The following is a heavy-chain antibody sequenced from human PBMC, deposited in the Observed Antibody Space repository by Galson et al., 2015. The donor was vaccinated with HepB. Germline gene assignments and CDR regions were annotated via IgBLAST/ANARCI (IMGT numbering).Heavy chain of an antibody. D-gene: IGHD1-26*01. CDR2: FDPEDGET. V-gene: IGHV1-24*01. J-gene: IGHJ4*02. CDR3: ATRGSYHLDEWELQVPFDY. Sequence: SVKVSCKVSGYTLIELSMHWVRQAPGKGLEWMGGFDPEDGETIYAQKFQGRVTMTEDTSTDTAYMELSSLRSEDTAVYYCATRGSYHLDEWELQVPFDYWGQGTLVTVSS. CDR1: GYTLIELS.